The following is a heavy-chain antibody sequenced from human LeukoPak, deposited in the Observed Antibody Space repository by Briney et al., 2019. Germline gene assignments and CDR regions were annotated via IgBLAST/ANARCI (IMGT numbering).Heavy chain of an antibody. CDR1: GFTFSSYW. CDR3: ARDHCSSTSCSTFDY. D-gene: IGHD2-2*01. Sequence: GGSLRLSCAASGFTFSSYWMSWVRQAPGQGMDWVANIKQDGSEKYYVDSVKGRFTISRDNAKNSLYLQMNSLRAEDTAVYYCARDHCSSTSCSTFDYWGQGTLVTVSS. V-gene: IGHV3-7*03. J-gene: IGHJ4*02. CDR2: IKQDGSEK.